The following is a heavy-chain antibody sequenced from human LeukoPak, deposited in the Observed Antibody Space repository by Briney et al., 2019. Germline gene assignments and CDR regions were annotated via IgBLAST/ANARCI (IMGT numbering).Heavy chain of an antibody. V-gene: IGHV4-59*01. Sequence: SETLSLTCTVSGGSISYYWSWIRQPPGKGLEWIGYIYYSGSTNYNPSLKSRVSISADTSKNQFSLKLSSVTAADTAVYFCARASFSTPGNFDYWGQGTLVTVSS. D-gene: IGHD2/OR15-2a*01. CDR2: IYYSGST. CDR3: ARASFSTPGNFDY. J-gene: IGHJ4*02. CDR1: GGSISYY.